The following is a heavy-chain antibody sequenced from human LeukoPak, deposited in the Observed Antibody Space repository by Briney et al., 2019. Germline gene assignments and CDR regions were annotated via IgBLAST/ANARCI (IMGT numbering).Heavy chain of an antibody. CDR2: INAYNGNT. J-gene: IGHJ4*02. Sequence: ASVKVSCKASGYTFTSYGISWVRQAPGLGLEWMGWINAYNGNTNYAQKLQGRVTMTTDTSTSTAYMELRSLRSDDTAVYYCAREASRIGAYCGGDCSYYFDYWGQGTLVTVSS. CDR3: AREASRIGAYCGGDCSYYFDY. V-gene: IGHV1-18*01. CDR1: GYTFTSYG. D-gene: IGHD2-21*02.